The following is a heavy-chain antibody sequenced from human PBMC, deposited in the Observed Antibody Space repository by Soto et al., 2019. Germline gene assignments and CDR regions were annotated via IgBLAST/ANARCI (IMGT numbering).Heavy chain of an antibody. J-gene: IGHJ6*02. CDR1: GYSFTTYG. CDR2: ISGYNGNT. Sequence: QVQLVQSRGEVKKPGASVKVSCKTSGYSFTTYGISWVRQAPGQGLEWMGWISGYNGNTNYAQNIQGRGTMTTATSTSTAYMELRSLRSDDTAVYYCAREVPAPYYYYGMDVWGQGSTVTVSS. V-gene: IGHV1-18*01. CDR3: AREVPAPYYYYGMDV.